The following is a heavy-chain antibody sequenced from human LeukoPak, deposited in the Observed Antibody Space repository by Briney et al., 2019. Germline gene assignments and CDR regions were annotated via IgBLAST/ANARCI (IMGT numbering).Heavy chain of an antibody. CDR1: GGSISSGDYY. CDR3: ARDQSYYGSGSPRDY. CDR2: IYYSGST. V-gene: IGHV4-30-4*01. Sequence: SQTLSLTCTVSGGSISSGDYYWSWIRQPPGKGLEWIGYIYYSGSTYYNPSLESRVTISVDTSKNQFSLKLSSVTAADTAVYYCARDQSYYGSGSPRDYWGQGTLVTVSS. J-gene: IGHJ4*02. D-gene: IGHD3-10*01.